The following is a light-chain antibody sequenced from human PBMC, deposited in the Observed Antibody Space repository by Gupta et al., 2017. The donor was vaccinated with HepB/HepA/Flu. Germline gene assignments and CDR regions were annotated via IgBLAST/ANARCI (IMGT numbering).Light chain of an antibody. CDR2: END. V-gene: IGLV1-51*02. CDR1: SANIGNQY. J-gene: IGLJ1*01. CDR3: GTWDSSRSAHV. Sequence: QSLLTQPPSVSAAPGQKVTISCSGSSANIGNQYVSWYQQLPGTAPKLLIYENDKRPSGIPDRFSGSKSGTSATLDSTGLQTGDEADYYCGTWDSSRSAHVFGTGTKVTVL.